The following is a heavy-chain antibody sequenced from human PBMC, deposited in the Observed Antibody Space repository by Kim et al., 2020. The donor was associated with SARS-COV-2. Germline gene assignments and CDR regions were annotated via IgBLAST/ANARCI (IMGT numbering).Heavy chain of an antibody. D-gene: IGHD5-18*01. CDR3: AREVRAYSSGWDGTDV. CDR1: GFTFSSYD. V-gene: IGHV3-13*01. Sequence: GGSLRLSCAASGFTFSSYDLHWVRQATGKGLEWVSAIDTAGGTYYSGSVKGRFTISRENAKNSLYLQMNSLRAGDTAVYFCAREVRAYSSGWDGTDVWGQGATVTVSS. J-gene: IGHJ6*02. CDR2: IDTAGGT.